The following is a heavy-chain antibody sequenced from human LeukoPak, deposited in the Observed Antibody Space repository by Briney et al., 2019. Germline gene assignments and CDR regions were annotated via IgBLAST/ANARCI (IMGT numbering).Heavy chain of an antibody. D-gene: IGHD3-3*01. V-gene: IGHV4-39*01. J-gene: IGHJ4*02. CDR1: GGSISSSSYY. CDR2: IYYSGST. Sequence: PSETLSLTCTVSGGSISSSSYYSGWIRQPPGKGLEWIGSIYYSGSTYYNPSLKSRVTISVDTSKNQFSLKLSSVTAADTAVFYCARRRWIGAFDYWGQGTLVTVSS. CDR3: ARRRWIGAFDY.